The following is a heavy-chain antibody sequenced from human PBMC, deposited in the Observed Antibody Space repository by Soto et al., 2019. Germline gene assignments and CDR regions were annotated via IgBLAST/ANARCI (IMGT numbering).Heavy chain of an antibody. CDR2: ISSNGGST. J-gene: IGHJ6*02. V-gene: IGHV3-64*01. Sequence: GGSLRLSCAASGFTFSSYAMHWVRQAPGKGLEYVSAISSNGGSTYYANSVKGRFTISRDNSKNTLYLQMNSLRAEDTAVYYCARALYGMDVWGQGTTVTVSS. CDR3: ARALYGMDV. CDR1: GFTFSSYA.